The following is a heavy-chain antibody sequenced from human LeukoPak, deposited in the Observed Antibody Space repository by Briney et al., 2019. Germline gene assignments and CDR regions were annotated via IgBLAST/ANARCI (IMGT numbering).Heavy chain of an antibody. J-gene: IGHJ6*03. V-gene: IGHV1-2*02. CDR1: GYTFTSYG. CDR2: MNPNSGDT. D-gene: IGHD6-13*01. Sequence: ASVKVSCKAPGYTFTSYGINWVRQATGQGLEWMGWMNPNSGDTNYAQKFQDRVTMTRDTSISTAYMELSRLRSDDTAVYYCARGVTGIYYCYYMDVWGKGTTVTVSS. CDR3: ARGVTGIYYCYYMDV.